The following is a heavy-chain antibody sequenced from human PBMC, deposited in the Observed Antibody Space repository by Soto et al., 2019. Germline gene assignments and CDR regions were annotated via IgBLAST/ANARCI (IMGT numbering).Heavy chain of an antibody. J-gene: IGHJ4*02. CDR2: VDSDGRGT. V-gene: IGHV3-74*01. CDR1: GITFTNYW. Sequence: EVQLVESGGGSVQPGGSLRLSCVASGITFTNYWMHWVRQVPGKGLVWVARVDSDGRGTSYADFVKGRFTISRDNAKNTLYLQMTILRVEDTAMYYCGTVFEHWGQGIPVTVSS. CDR3: GTVFEH. D-gene: IGHD4-17*01.